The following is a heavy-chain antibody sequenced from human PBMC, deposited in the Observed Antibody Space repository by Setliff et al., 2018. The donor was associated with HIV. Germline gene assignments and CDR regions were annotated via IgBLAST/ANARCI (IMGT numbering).Heavy chain of an antibody. J-gene: IGHJ4*02. CDR2: IKDDGSKT. CDR3: ARDSDFYIDY. V-gene: IGHV3-74*03. D-gene: IGHD2-21*01. Sequence: GGSLRLSCVASGFTFSSRWMHWVRQAPGKGLEWVSLIKDDGSKTMYADSVKGRFTVSRDNSKNTLYLQMSSLRLEDTAIYYCARDSDFYIDYWGQGTLVTVSS. CDR1: GFTFSSRW.